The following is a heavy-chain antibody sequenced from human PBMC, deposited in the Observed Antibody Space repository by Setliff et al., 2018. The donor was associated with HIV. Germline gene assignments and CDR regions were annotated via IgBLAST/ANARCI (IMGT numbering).Heavy chain of an antibody. Sequence: SETLSLTCIVSGGSIGSHYWSWIRQPPGKGLEWIGYIYYSGNTNYNPSLKSRVTISVDTSKNQLSLKLSSVTAADTAVYYCVGDPKTTTQVAFDFWGQGTMVTVSS. CDR2: IYYSGNT. J-gene: IGHJ3*01. CDR1: GGSIGSHY. CDR3: VGDPKTTTQVAFDF. D-gene: IGHD4-17*01. V-gene: IGHV4-59*11.